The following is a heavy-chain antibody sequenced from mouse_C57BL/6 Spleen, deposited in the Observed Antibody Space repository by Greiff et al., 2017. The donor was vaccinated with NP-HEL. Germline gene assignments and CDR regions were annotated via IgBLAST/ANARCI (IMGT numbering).Heavy chain of an antibody. J-gene: IGHJ4*01. CDR1: GYTFTDYY. CDR3: ARSLYCYGSTSYAMDY. V-gene: IGHV1-26*01. D-gene: IGHD1-1*01. Sequence: EVQLQQSGPELVKPGASVKISCKASGYTFTDYYMNWVKQSHGKSLEWIGDINPNNGGTSYNQKFKGKATLTVDKSSSTAYMELRSLTSEDSAVYYCARSLYCYGSTSYAMDYWGQGTSVTVAS. CDR2: INPNNGGT.